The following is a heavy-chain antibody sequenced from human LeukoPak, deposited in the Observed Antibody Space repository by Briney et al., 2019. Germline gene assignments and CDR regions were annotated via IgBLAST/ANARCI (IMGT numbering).Heavy chain of an antibody. Sequence: GGSLRLSCAASGFTFSIFSMNWVSQAPGKGLEWVSTIGGGDVEIHYADSVKGRFTISRDNSKNTLYLQMNSLRAEDTAVYYCGRGHRFCSRGNCNSPVDYWGQGTLVTVSS. D-gene: IGHD2-15*01. CDR1: GFTFSIFS. V-gene: IGHV3-23*01. CDR2: IGGGDVEI. J-gene: IGHJ4*02. CDR3: GRGHRFCSRGNCNSPVDY.